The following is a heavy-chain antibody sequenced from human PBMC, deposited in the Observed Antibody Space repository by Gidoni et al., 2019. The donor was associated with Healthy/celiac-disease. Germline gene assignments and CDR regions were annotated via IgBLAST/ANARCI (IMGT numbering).Heavy chain of an antibody. D-gene: IGHD4-17*01. J-gene: IGHJ6*02. Sequence: QVQLVQSGAEVKKPGSSVTVSCKASGGTFSSYAISWVRQAPGQGLEWMGGIIPIFGTANYAQKFQGRVTITADESTSTAYMELSSLRSEDTAVYYCARARDYGDYYYYYGMDVWGQGTTVTVSS. V-gene: IGHV1-69*01. CDR2: IIPIFGTA. CDR3: ARARDYGDYYYYYGMDV. CDR1: GGTFSSYA.